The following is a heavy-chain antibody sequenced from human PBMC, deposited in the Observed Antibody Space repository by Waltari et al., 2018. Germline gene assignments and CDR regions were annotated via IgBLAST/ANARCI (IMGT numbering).Heavy chain of an antibody. Sequence: QVQLQESGPGLVKPSETLSLTCTVSGGSISSYYWSWIRQPPGKGLEWIGYIYYSGSTNYNPSLKSRVTISVDTSKNQFSLKLSSVTAADTAVYYCAKDESDIVVVPAARYYYYMDVWGKGTTVTISS. D-gene: IGHD2-2*01. V-gene: IGHV4-59*01. CDR3: AKDESDIVVVPAARYYYYMDV. J-gene: IGHJ6*03. CDR2: IYYSGST. CDR1: GGSISSYY.